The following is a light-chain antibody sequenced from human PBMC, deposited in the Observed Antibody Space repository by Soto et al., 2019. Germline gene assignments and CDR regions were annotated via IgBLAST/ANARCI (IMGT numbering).Light chain of an antibody. CDR1: QGVSSD. Sequence: EIEMTQSPATLSVSPGERATLSCRASQGVSSDLAWYQQKPGQPPRLLIYGTSTRATGIPARYSGSGYGTDFTLTISSLQSEDFAVYYCQQYTQWPLTLGGGTKVDIK. V-gene: IGKV3-15*01. CDR2: GTS. CDR3: QQYTQWPLT. J-gene: IGKJ4*01.